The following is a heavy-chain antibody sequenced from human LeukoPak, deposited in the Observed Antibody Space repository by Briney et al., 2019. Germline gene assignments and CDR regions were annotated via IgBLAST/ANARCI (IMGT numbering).Heavy chain of an antibody. J-gene: IGHJ4*02. V-gene: IGHV4-4*07. CDR1: GGSISSSY. CDR3: ARGLYYYDSSGYYPYYFDY. Sequence: SETLSLTCTVSGGSISSSYWCWIRQPAGKGLEWIGRIYNSGSTNYNPSLKSRVTMSVDTSKNKFSLNLSSVPAADTAVYYCARGLYYYDSSGYYPYYFDYWGQGTLVTVSS. CDR2: IYNSGST. D-gene: IGHD3-22*01.